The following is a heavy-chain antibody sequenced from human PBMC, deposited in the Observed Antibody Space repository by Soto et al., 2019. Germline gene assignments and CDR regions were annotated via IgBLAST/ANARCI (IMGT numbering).Heavy chain of an antibody. CDR3: AKLAVNYGDYVKGDAFDI. D-gene: IGHD4-17*01. CDR2: ISYDGSNK. J-gene: IGHJ3*02. Sequence: QVQLVESGGGGVQPGRSLRLSCAASGFTFSSYGMHWVRQAPGKGLEWVAVISYDGSNKYYADSVKGRFTISRDNSKNTLYLQMNSLRAEDTAVYYCAKLAVNYGDYVKGDAFDIWGQGTMVTVSS. V-gene: IGHV3-30*18. CDR1: GFTFSSYG.